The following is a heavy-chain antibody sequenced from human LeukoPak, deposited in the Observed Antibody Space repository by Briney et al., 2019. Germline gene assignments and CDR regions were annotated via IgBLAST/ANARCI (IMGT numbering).Heavy chain of an antibody. J-gene: IGHJ4*02. V-gene: IGHV4-59*12. CDR1: GGSISSYY. CDR3: ARDLASGYSSGWYASYYFDY. D-gene: IGHD6-19*01. CDR2: IYYSGST. Sequence: SETLSLTCTVSGGSISSYYWSWIRQPPGKGLEWIGYIYYSGSTNYNPSLKSRVTISVDTSKNQFSLKLSSVTAADTAVYYCARDLASGYSSGWYASYYFDYWGQGTLVTVSS.